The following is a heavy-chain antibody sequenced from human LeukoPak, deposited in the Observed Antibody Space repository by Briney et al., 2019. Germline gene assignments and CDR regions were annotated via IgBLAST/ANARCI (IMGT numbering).Heavy chain of an antibody. CDR3: AGDRSTGDYDFDY. D-gene: IGHD4-17*01. CDR1: GFTFSSYA. CDR2: ISYDGSNK. J-gene: IGHJ4*02. V-gene: IGHV3-30-3*01. Sequence: GGSLRLSCAASGFTFSSYAMHWVRQAPGKGLEWVAVISYDGSNKYYADSVKGRFTISRDNSKNTLYLQMNSLRAEDTAVYYCAGDRSTGDYDFDYWGQGTLVTVPS.